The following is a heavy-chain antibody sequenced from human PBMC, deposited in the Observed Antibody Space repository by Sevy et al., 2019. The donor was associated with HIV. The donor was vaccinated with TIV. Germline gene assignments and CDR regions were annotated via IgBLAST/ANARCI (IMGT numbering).Heavy chain of an antibody. J-gene: IGHJ5*02. CDR1: GGSISSSSYC. CDR2: ICYSGST. CDR3: ARSIYCSGGRCYLNWFDP. D-gene: IGHD2-15*01. V-gene: IGHV4-39*01. Sequence: SETLSLTCTVSGGSISSSSYCWGWIRQPPGKGLEWIGSICYSGSTYYNASLKSRVTMSVDTSKNQFSLRLSSVTAADTAVFYCARSIYCSGGRCYLNWFDPWGQGTLVTVSS.